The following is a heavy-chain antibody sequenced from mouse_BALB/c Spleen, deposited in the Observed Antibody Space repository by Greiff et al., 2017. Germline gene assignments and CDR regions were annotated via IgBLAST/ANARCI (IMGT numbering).Heavy chain of an antibody. D-gene: IGHD2-1*01. Sequence: EVQLQQSGAELVRSGASVKLSCTASGFNIKDYYMHWVKQRPEQGLEWIGWIDPENGDTEYAPKFQGKATMTADTSSNTAYLQLSSLTSEDTAVYYCNARGNYYFDYWGQGTTLTVSS. V-gene: IGHV14-4*02. J-gene: IGHJ2*01. CDR2: IDPENGDT. CDR1: GFNIKDYY. CDR3: NARGNYYFDY.